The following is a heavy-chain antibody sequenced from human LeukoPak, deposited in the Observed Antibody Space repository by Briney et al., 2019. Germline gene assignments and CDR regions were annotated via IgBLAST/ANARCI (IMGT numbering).Heavy chain of an antibody. Sequence: ASVKVSCKASGYTFSTYPLNWVRQAPGQGLEWMGIINPSGGSTSYAQKFQGRVTMTRDTSTSTVYMELSSLRSEDTAVYYCARRTDYGDAIDYWGQGTLVTVSS. J-gene: IGHJ4*02. V-gene: IGHV1-46*01. CDR3: ARRTDYGDAIDY. CDR2: INPSGGST. CDR1: GYTFSTYP. D-gene: IGHD4-17*01.